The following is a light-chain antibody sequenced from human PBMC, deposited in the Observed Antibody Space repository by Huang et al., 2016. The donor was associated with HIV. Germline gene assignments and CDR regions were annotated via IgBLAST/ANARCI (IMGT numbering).Light chain of an antibody. J-gene: IGKJ1*01. CDR3: QQYNNWPPWT. CDR1: QGVANN. CDR2: GAS. V-gene: IGKV3D-15*01. Sequence: EIVMTQSPGTLSVSPGERATLSCRASQGVANNVAWYQQKTGQTPRLLIHGASTRATGIPARFSGSASGTEFTLTISSLQTEDFAIYYCQQYNNWPPWTFGQGT.